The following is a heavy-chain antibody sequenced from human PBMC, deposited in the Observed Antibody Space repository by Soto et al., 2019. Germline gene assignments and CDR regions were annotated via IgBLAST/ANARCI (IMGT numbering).Heavy chain of an antibody. CDR3: ARDIESVTAKHFFYYYAMDV. V-gene: IGHV1-18*01. CDR2: VSANNGHT. J-gene: IGHJ6*02. D-gene: IGHD2-8*01. Sequence: ASVMVSCKASGFTFSNYGLNWVRLAPGQGLEWMGWVSANNGHTNYAQNLQGRVSMTTDTSTSTAYMELRGLTFDDTAVYYCARDIESVTAKHFFYYYAMDVWGQGTTVTVSS. CDR1: GFTFSNYG.